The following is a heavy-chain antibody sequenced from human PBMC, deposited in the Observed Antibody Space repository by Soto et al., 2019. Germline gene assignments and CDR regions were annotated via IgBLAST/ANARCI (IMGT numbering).Heavy chain of an antibody. Sequence: QVQLVQSGAEVKKPGSSVKVSCKASGGTFSSYAISWVRQAPGQGLEWMGGIIPIFGTANYAQKFQGRVTITADESTSTAYMELSSVRSEDTAVYYCARDATMVRGVISALSWFDPWGQGTLVTVSS. V-gene: IGHV1-69*01. CDR3: ARDATMVRGVISALSWFDP. D-gene: IGHD3-10*01. CDR1: GGTFSSYA. CDR2: IIPIFGTA. J-gene: IGHJ5*02.